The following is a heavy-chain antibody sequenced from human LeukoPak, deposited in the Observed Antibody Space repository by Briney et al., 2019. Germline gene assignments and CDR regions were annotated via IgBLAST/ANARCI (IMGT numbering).Heavy chain of an antibody. D-gene: IGHD5-18*01. Sequence: SETLSLTCAVYGGSFSGYYWSWIRQPPGKGLEWIGEINHSGSTNYNPSPKSRVTISVDTSKNQFSLKLSSVTAADTAVYYCAREDTAMVNFDYWGQGTLVTVSS. J-gene: IGHJ4*02. CDR2: INHSGST. V-gene: IGHV4-34*01. CDR1: GGSFSGYY. CDR3: AREDTAMVNFDY.